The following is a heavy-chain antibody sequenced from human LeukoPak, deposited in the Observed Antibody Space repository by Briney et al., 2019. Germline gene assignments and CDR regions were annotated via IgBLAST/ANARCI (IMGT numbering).Heavy chain of an antibody. V-gene: IGHV5-51*01. D-gene: IGHD3-10*01. CDR2: IYPGDSDT. CDR3: ARQEGYGSGSYTYYFDY. J-gene: IGHJ4*02. Sequence: GESLKISCKGSGYSFTSYWIGWVRQMPGKGLEWMGIIYPGDSDTRYSPSLQGQVTISADKSISTAYLQWSSLKASDTAMYYCARQEGYGSGSYTYYFDYWGQGTLVTVSS. CDR1: GYSFTSYW.